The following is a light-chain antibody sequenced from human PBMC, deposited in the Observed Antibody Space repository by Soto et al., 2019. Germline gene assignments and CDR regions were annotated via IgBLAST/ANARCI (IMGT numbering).Light chain of an antibody. CDR2: AAS. CDR1: QGIRSA. V-gene: IGKV1-6*01. J-gene: IGKJ5*01. Sequence: AIQVTQSPSSLSASVGDRATITCRTSQGIRSALGWYQQKPGKVPKLLIYAASTLQSGVPSRFSGSGSGRDFTLTISSLQPEDFATYYCQQSYSTPITFGQGTRLEIK. CDR3: QQSYSTPIT.